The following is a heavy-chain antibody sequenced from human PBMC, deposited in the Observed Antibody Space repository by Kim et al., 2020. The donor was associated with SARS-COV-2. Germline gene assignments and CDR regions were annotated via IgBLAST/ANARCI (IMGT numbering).Heavy chain of an antibody. CDR3: AKGGLHYDSSGDYYYYSVMDV. CDR1: GFTFSSYG. Sequence: GGSLRLSCAASGFTFSSYGMHWVRQAPGKGLEWVAVISYDGSNKYYADSVKGRFTISRDNSKNKNTLYLQMNSLRAEETAVYYFAKGGLHYDSSGDYYYYSVMDVWGQGTTVTVSS. J-gene: IGHJ6*02. D-gene: IGHD3-22*01. CDR2: ISYDGSNK. V-gene: IGHV3-30*18.